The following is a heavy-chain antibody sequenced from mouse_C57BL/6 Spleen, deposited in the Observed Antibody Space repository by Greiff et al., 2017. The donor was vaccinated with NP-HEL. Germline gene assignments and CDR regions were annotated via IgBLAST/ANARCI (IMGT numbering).Heavy chain of an antibody. CDR2: IYPGDGDT. V-gene: IGHV1-80*01. D-gene: IGHD2-2*01. J-gene: IGHJ4*01. Sequence: QVQLQQSGAELVKPGASVKISCKASGYAFSSYWMNWVKQRPGKGLEWIGQIYPGDGDTNYNGKFKGKATLTADKSSSTAYMQLSSLTSEDSAVHFCARGGYHYAMDYWGQGTSVTVSS. CDR3: ARGGYHYAMDY. CDR1: GYAFSSYW.